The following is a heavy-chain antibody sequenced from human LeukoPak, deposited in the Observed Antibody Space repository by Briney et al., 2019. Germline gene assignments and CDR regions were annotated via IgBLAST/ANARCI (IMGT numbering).Heavy chain of an antibody. J-gene: IGHJ4*02. D-gene: IGHD5-18*01. CDR3: ARGGYSSTDY. V-gene: IGHV1-46*01. CDR2: INPSGGST. CDR1: GFTFTSYG. Sequence: ASVKVSCKASGFTFTSYGINWVRQAPGQGLEWMGIINPSGGSTSYAQKFQGRVTMTRDTSTSTVYMELSSLRSEDTAVYYCARGGYSSTDYWGQGTLVTVSS.